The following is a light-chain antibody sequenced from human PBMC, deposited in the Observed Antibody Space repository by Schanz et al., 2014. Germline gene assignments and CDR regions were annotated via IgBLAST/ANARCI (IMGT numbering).Light chain of an antibody. CDR1: SSNIGSNT. CDR3: AAWDDSLSGFWV. CDR2: SNT. Sequence: QSVLTQPPSASGTPGQRVTISCSGSSSNIGSNTVNWYQQLPGTAPKLLIYSNTLRPSGVPDRFSGSKSGTSASLAITGLQAEDEADYYCAAWDDSLSGFWVFGGGTKLTVL. V-gene: IGLV1-44*01. J-gene: IGLJ3*02.